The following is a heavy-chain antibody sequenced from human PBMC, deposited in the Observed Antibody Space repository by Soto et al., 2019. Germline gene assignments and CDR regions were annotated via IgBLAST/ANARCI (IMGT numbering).Heavy chain of an antibody. CDR2: IIPIFGTT. Sequence: QEQLVQAGAEVKKPGSSVRISCRASGGTFSNDAVSWVRQAPGQGLQWMGGIIPIFGTTNYAQKFQGRVTITADESKATAYMELRSVTSEDTAVYYCATGLRTGNYVMDVWGQGTAVTVSS. CDR1: GGTFSNDA. V-gene: IGHV1-69*01. J-gene: IGHJ6*02. D-gene: IGHD3-10*01. CDR3: ATGLRTGNYVMDV.